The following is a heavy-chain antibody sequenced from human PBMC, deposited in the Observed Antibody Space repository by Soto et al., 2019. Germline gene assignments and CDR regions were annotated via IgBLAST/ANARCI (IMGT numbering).Heavy chain of an antibody. CDR2: IYYSGIT. D-gene: IGHD3-3*01. V-gene: IGHV4-59*12. CDR3: ARIYDSWSGYYWFDP. CDR1: GVSPSIDF. Sequence: PETLSLSRTVSGVSPSIDFWTWVRQRPGKGLEWIGYIYYSGITDSNPSLKSRLTISVDTSKNQFSLNLRSVTAADTAVYYCARIYDSWSGYYWFDPWGQGTLVTVSS. J-gene: IGHJ5*02.